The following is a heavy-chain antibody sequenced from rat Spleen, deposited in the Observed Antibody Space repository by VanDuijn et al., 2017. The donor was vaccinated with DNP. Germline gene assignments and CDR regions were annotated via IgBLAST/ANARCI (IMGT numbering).Heavy chain of an antibody. CDR3: AIQLGVFDY. CDR2: INGAGNT. J-gene: IGHJ2*01. D-gene: IGHD5-1*01. V-gene: IGHV3-3*01. Sequence: EVQLQESGPGLVKPSQSLSLTCSVTGYSITSNFRWSWIRKFPGNKLEWMGYINGAGNTNYNPSLKSRLSITRDTSKNQFFLQVNSVTTEDSATYYCAIQLGVFDYWGQGVLVTVSS. CDR1: GYSITSNFR.